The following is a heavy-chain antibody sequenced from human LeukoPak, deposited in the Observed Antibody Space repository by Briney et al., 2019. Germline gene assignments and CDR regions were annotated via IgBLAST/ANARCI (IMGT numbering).Heavy chain of an antibody. D-gene: IGHD3-10*01. J-gene: IGHJ4*02. CDR3: AKDLAPPIWFGELLSNFDY. Sequence: PGGSLRLSCAASGFTFSSYGMHWVRQAPGKGLEWVAFIRYDGSNKYYADSVKGRFTISRDNSKNTLYLQMNSLRAEDTAVYYCAKDLAPPIWFGELLSNFDYWGQGTLVTVSS. CDR2: IRYDGSNK. CDR1: GFTFSSYG. V-gene: IGHV3-30*02.